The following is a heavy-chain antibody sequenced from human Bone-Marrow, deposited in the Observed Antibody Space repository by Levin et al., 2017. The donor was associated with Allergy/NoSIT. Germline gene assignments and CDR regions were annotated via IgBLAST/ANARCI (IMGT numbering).Heavy chain of an antibody. V-gene: IGHV5-10-1*01. CDR1: GYSFINYW. CDR3: ARLDLAVSHLIDY. Sequence: PGGSLRLSCKGSGYSFINYWITWVRQMPGKGLEWMGRIDPSDSYTNYSPSFQGHVTITADKSITTAYLQWSSLKASDTAMYYCARLDLAVSHLIDYWGQGTLVTVSS. J-gene: IGHJ4*02. D-gene: IGHD5/OR15-5a*01. CDR2: IDPSDSYT.